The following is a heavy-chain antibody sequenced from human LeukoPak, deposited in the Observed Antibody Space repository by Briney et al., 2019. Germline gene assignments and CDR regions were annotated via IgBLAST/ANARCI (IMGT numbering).Heavy chain of an antibody. J-gene: IGHJ4*02. CDR1: GGSIRSTSYF. V-gene: IGHV4-39*07. Sequence: PSETLSLTCTVSGGSIRSTSYFWGWIRQPPEKGLEWIGNINYSGSTSYNPSLKSRVTIFVDTSKNQFSLSLRSVTAADTAVYYCARGALLWFGAKMEYYFDYWGQGTPLTVSS. CDR2: INYSGST. CDR3: ARGALLWFGAKMEYYFDY. D-gene: IGHD3-10*01.